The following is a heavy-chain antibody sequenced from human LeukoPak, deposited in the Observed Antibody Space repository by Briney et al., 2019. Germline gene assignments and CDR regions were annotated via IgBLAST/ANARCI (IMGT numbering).Heavy chain of an antibody. V-gene: IGHV3-33*01. CDR3: ARDPRHGNTWYYFDN. CDR2: IWYDGSKN. D-gene: IGHD6-13*01. Sequence: PGRSLRLSCAASGFTFNGYGMHWVRQAPGKGLEWVAVIWYDGSKNYYADSVKGRFTISRDNSKNTLYLQMNSLRAEDTAVYYCARDPRHGNTWYYFDNWGQGTLVTVSS. CDR1: GFTFNGYG. J-gene: IGHJ4*02.